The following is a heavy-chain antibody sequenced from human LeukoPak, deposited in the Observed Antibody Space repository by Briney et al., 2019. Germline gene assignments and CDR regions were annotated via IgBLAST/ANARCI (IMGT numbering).Heavy chain of an antibody. CDR1: GFIFSNYA. D-gene: IGHD5-18*01. V-gene: IGHV3-23*01. J-gene: IGHJ6*03. CDR2: ISGSGGST. CDR3: TSSDTAMVQPENYYYYYYMDV. Sequence: GGSLRLSCAASGFIFSNYAMSWVRQAPGKGLEWVSGISGSGGSTVYVDSVKGRFTISRDNSKNIMYLQMNSLRAEDTAVYYCTSSDTAMVQPENYYYYYYMDVWGKGTTVTVSS.